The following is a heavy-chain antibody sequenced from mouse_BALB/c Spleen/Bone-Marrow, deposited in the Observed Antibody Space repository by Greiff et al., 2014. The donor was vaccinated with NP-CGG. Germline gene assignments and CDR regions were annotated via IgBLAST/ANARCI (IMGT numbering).Heavy chain of an antibody. J-gene: IGHJ3*01. Sequence: EVHLVESGAELVKPGAPVKLSCTASGFNIKDTYMHWVKQRPEQGLEWIGRIDPANGNTKYDPKFQGKATITADTSSNTAYLQLSSLTSEDTAVYYCARYNYGSSQFAYWGQGTLVTVSA. V-gene: IGHV14-3*02. D-gene: IGHD1-1*01. CDR3: ARYNYGSSQFAY. CDR2: IDPANGNT. CDR1: GFNIKDTY.